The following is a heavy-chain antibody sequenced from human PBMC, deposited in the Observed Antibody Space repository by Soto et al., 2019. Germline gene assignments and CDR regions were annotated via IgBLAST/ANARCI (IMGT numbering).Heavy chain of an antibody. CDR2: IDGVGAGT. J-gene: IGHJ4*02. Sequence: EVQLVQSGGGSVQPGGSLRLSCAASGFTFTNYWMHWVRQVPGKGLVWVSRIDGVGAGTSYSDSVRGRFTISRDNDENMLYLQMNRLRAEDTAVYYCTTVFEYWCQGTLVTVSS. CDR1: GFTFTNYW. V-gene: IGHV3-74*01. CDR3: TTVFEY.